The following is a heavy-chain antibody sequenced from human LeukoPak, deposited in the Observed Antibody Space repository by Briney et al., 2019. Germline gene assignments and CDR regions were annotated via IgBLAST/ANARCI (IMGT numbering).Heavy chain of an antibody. CDR2: IKQDGREQ. V-gene: IGHV3-7*05. CDR3: ARGKGLDA. CDR1: GFTFSTYW. J-gene: IGHJ6*02. Sequence: GGSLRLSCSASGFTFSTYWMSWVRQAPGKGLEWVANIKQDGREQNYVDSVKGRFTISRDNAQTSLFLQMNSLRVEDTAVYYCARGKGLDAWGQGTTVTVSS.